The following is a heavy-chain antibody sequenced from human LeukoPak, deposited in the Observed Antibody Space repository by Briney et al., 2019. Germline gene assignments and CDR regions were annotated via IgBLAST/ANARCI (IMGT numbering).Heavy chain of an antibody. CDR1: GFTFSSYA. Sequence: GGSLRLSCAASGFTFSSYAMSWVRQAPGKGLEWVSAISGSGGSTYYADSVKGRFTISRDNSKNTLYLQMNSLRAVDTAVYYCAKEWSSSWYSDYYYYGMDVWGQGTTVTVSS. J-gene: IGHJ6*02. CDR2: ISGSGGST. V-gene: IGHV3-23*01. D-gene: IGHD6-13*01. CDR3: AKEWSSSWYSDYYYYGMDV.